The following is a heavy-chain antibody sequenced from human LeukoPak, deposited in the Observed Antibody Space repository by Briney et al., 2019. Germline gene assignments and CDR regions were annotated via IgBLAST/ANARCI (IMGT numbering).Heavy chain of an antibody. J-gene: IGHJ4*02. Sequence: SETLSLTCTVSGGSISSGGYYWSWIRQHPGKGLEWIGYIYYSGSTYYNPSLKSRVTISVDTSKNQFSLKLSSVTAADTAVYYCARRNYYYDSSGYPRSSYFDYWGQGTLVTVSS. V-gene: IGHV4-31*03. CDR1: GGSISSGGYY. D-gene: IGHD3-22*01. CDR3: ARRNYYYDSSGYPRSSYFDY. CDR2: IYYSGST.